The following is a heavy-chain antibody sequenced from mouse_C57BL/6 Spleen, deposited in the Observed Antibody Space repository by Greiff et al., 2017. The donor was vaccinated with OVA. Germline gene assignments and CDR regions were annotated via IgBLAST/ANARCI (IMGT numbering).Heavy chain of an antibody. Sequence: QVQLQQSGPELVKPGASVKISCKASGYAFRSSWMNWVKQRPGKGLEWIGRIYPGDGDTNYNGQFKGKATLTADKSSSTAYMQLSSLTSEDSAVYFCTGVVAGGYRYFDVWGTGTTVTVSS. D-gene: IGHD1-1*01. J-gene: IGHJ1*03. CDR3: TGVVAGGYRYFDV. CDR1: GYAFRSSW. V-gene: IGHV1-82*01. CDR2: IYPGDGDT.